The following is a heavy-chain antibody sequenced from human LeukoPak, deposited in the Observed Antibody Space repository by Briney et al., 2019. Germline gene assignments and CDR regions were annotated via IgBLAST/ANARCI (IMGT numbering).Heavy chain of an antibody. CDR2: INQDGSEK. D-gene: IGHD2-15*01. CDR3: AKVLAGSDEDY. CDR1: GFTFSSYW. Sequence: GGSLRLSCATSGFTFSSYWMSWVRQAPGKGLEWVAYINQDGSEKNYADSVKGRFTVSRDNSKNTLYLQMNSLRAEDTAVYYCAKVLAGSDEDYWGQGTLVTVSS. J-gene: IGHJ4*02. V-gene: IGHV3-7*01.